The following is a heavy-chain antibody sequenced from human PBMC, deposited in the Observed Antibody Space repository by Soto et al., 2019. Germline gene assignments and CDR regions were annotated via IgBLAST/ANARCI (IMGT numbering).Heavy chain of an antibody. CDR3: AALAGDIVVVPAAMVSLFGDY. CDR1: GGSISSSSYY. V-gene: IGHV4-39*01. CDR2: IYYSRST. D-gene: IGHD2-2*01. J-gene: IGHJ4*02. Sequence: QLQLQESGPGLVKPSETLSLTCTVSGGSISSSSYYWGWIRQPPGKGLEWIGSIYYSRSTYYNPSLKSRVTIYVATSKNQFSLKLSSVTAADTAVYYCAALAGDIVVVPAAMVSLFGDYWGQGTLVTVSS.